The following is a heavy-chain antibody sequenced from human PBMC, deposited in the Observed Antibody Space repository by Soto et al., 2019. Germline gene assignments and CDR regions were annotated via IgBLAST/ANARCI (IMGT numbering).Heavy chain of an antibody. V-gene: IGHV5-51*01. J-gene: IGHJ6*02. CDR2: IYPGDSDT. Sequence: GESLKISCKGSGYTFTNYWIGWVRQMPGKGLEWMGIIYPGDSDTRYSPSFQGQVTISADKSTSTAYLQWGSLKASDTAMYYCARLSCSSSSCYGRDKYYYYYGMDVWGQGTTVTVSS. CDR1: GYTFTNYW. D-gene: IGHD2-2*01. CDR3: ARLSCSSSSCYGRDKYYYYYGMDV.